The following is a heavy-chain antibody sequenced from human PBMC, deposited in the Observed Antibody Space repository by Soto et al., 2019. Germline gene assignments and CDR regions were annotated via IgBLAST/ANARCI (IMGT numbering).Heavy chain of an antibody. J-gene: IGHJ6*03. CDR3: ARDLLWFGGGYFYIVV. D-gene: IGHD3-10*01. V-gene: IGHV4-59*01. CDR2: IYYSGST. CDR1: GGSISSYY. Sequence: SETLSLTCTVSGGSISSYYWSWIRQPPGKGLEWIGYIYYSGSTNYNPSLKSRVTISVDTSKNQFSLKLSSVTAADTAVYYCARDLLWFGGGYFYIVVWGEGTLVTVS.